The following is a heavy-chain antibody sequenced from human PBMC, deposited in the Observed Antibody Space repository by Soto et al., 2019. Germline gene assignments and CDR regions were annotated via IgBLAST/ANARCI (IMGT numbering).Heavy chain of an antibody. CDR1: GESISSSSYY. Sequence: SETLSLTCIVSGESISSSSYYWGWIRQPPGKGLEWIGSIYYSGRTYYNPSFKSRATISIDTSKNQFSLKLSSVTATDTAVYYCARQRTTVVTQAYFDHWGQGALVTVSS. CDR2: IYYSGRT. CDR3: ARQRTTVVTQAYFDH. J-gene: IGHJ4*02. D-gene: IGHD2-21*02. V-gene: IGHV4-39*01.